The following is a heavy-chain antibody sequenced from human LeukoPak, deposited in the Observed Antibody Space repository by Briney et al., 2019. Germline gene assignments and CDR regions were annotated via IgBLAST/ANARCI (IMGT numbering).Heavy chain of an antibody. V-gene: IGHV4-39*07. CDR1: GGSISSTSYY. D-gene: IGHD3/OR15-3a*01. J-gene: IGHJ4*02. Sequence: SETLSLTCTVSGGSISSTSYYWGWIRQPPGKGLEWIGSMYYSGSTYYNPSLQSRVTISVDTSKNQFSLKVNSVTAADTAVYYCARQTGSGLFILPGGQGTLVTVSS. CDR3: ARQTGSGLFILP. CDR2: MYYSGST.